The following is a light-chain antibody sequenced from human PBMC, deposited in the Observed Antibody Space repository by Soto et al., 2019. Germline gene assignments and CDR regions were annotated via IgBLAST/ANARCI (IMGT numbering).Light chain of an antibody. V-gene: IGLV2-14*01. CDR2: EVR. Sequence: QSALTQPASVSGSPGQSITISCTGTSRDVAGYNYVSWYQQHPGKAPKLMIYEVRNRPSGVSNRFSGSKSGNTASLTISGLQAEDEADYYCSSYTSSNTYVFGTGTKLTVL. J-gene: IGLJ1*01. CDR3: SSYTSSNTYV. CDR1: SRDVAGYNY.